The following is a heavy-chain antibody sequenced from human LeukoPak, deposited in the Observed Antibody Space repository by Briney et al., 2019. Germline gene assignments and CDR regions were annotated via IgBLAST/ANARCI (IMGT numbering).Heavy chain of an antibody. CDR2: INSDGSRT. Sequence: GGSLRLSCAASGFTFSSYWMLWVRQAPGKGLVWVSRINSDGSRTSYADSVKGRFTISRDNAKNTLYLQMNSLRAEDTAVYYCATNRITIFGVVTDYWGQGTLVTVSS. CDR3: ATNRITIFGVVTDY. CDR1: GFTFSSYW. V-gene: IGHV3-74*01. J-gene: IGHJ4*02. D-gene: IGHD3-3*01.